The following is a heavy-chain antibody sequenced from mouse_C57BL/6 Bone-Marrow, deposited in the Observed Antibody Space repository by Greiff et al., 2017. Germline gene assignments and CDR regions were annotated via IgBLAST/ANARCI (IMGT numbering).Heavy chain of an antibody. CDR1: GFSLSTFGMG. J-gene: IGHJ1*03. V-gene: IGHV8-8*01. D-gene: IGHD2-2*01. CDR2: IWWDDDK. CDR3: ARIEGVWLRFYWYFDV. Sequence: QVTLKECGPGILQPSQTLSLTCSFSGFSLSTFGMGVGWIRQPSGKGLEWLAHIWWDDDKYYNPALKSRLTISKDTSKNQVFLKIANVDTADTATYYCARIEGVWLRFYWYFDVWGTGTTVTVSS.